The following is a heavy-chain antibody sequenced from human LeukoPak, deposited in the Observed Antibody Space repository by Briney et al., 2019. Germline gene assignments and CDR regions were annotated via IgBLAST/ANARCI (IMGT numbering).Heavy chain of an antibody. CDR3: ARDRTDFWSGYYQGRDDAFDI. CDR2: IYSGGST. Sequence: GGSLRLSCAASGLTVSSNYMSWVRQAPGKGLEWVSVIYSGGSTYYADSVKGRFTISRDNSKNTLYLQMNSLRAEDTAVYYCARDRTDFWSGYYQGRDDAFDIWGQGTMVTVSS. J-gene: IGHJ3*02. CDR1: GLTVSSNY. V-gene: IGHV3-66*01. D-gene: IGHD3-3*01.